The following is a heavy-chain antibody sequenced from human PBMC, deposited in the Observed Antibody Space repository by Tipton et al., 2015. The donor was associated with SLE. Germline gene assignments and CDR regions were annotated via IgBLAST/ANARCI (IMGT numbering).Heavy chain of an antibody. CDR1: GGSFSGYY. V-gene: IGHV4-34*01. Sequence: TLSLTCAVYGGSFSGYYWSWIRQPPGKGLEYIGEINHRGSTNYNPSLKSRVTISVDTSKNQFSLKLTYVTAADTAVYYCARGPLLDLWGRGTLVTVSS. CDR3: ARGPLLDL. D-gene: IGHD5/OR15-5a*01. J-gene: IGHJ2*01. CDR2: INHRGST.